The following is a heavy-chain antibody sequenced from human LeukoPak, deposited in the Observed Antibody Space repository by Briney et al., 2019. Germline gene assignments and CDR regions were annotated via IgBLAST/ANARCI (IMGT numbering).Heavy chain of an antibody. J-gene: IGHJ4*02. V-gene: IGHV4-59*08. Sequence: SETLSLTCTVSGGSISSYYWSWIRQPPGKGLEWIGYICYSGSTNYNPSLKSRVTISVDTSKNQFSLKLSSVTAADTAVYYCARRRVVTPVFDYWGQGTLVTVSS. CDR3: ARRRVVTPVFDY. D-gene: IGHD4-23*01. CDR2: ICYSGST. CDR1: GGSISSYY.